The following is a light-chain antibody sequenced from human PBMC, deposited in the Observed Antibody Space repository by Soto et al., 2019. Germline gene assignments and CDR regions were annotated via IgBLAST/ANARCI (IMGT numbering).Light chain of an antibody. J-gene: IGKJ4*01. CDR2: TTS. CDR1: QTINNW. Sequence: IQMTQSPSFVSASIGDRVTITCRASQTINNWLAWYQQKPGKAPKVVIYTTSILQSGVPSRFSGSRSGTEFTLTISSLQPEDFATYYCQQASSFPLPFGGGTKVEI. V-gene: IGKV1-12*01. CDR3: QQASSFPLP.